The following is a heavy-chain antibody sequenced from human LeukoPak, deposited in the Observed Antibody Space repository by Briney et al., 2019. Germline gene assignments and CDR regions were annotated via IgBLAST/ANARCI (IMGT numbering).Heavy chain of an antibody. CDR3: ARDTYYDSSGYYYVARQFDY. Sequence: ASVKVSCKASGYTFTGYYMHWVRQAPGQGLEWMGWISAYNGNTNYAQKLQGRVTMTTDTSTSTAYMELRSLRSDDTAVYYCARDTYYDSSGYYYVARQFDYWGQGTLVTVSS. CDR2: ISAYNGNT. V-gene: IGHV1-18*04. D-gene: IGHD3-22*01. J-gene: IGHJ4*02. CDR1: GYTFTGYY.